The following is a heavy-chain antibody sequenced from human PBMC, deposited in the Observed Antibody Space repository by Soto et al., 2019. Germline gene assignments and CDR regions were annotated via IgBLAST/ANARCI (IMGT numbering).Heavy chain of an antibody. CDR2: IWYDGSNK. V-gene: IGHV3-33*01. CDR3: ARGSSMSPWFDP. CDR1: GFTFSSYG. J-gene: IGHJ5*02. D-gene: IGHD6-13*01. Sequence: GGSLRLSCAASGFTFSSYGMHWVRQAPGKGLEWVAVIWYDGSNKYYADSVKGRFTISRDNSKNTLYLQMNSLRAEDTAVYYCARGSSMSPWFDPWGQGTLVTVSS.